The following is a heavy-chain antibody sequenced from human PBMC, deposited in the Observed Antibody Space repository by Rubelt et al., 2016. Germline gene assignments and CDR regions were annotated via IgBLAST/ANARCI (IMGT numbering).Heavy chain of an antibody. J-gene: IGHJ6*02. CDR2: ISSGSTTI. V-gene: IGHV3-48*02. CDR1: GFAFNSYS. CDR3: ARPSGGYYRGPNDGMDV. Sequence: EVQLVESGGGLVQPGGSLRLSCIASGFAFNSYSMNWVRQAPGKGLEWVSYISSGSTTIYYADSVKGRFTISRDNAKNSLYLQMNSLRDEDTAVYYCARPSGGYYRGPNDGMDVWGQGTTVTVSS. D-gene: IGHD3-3*01.